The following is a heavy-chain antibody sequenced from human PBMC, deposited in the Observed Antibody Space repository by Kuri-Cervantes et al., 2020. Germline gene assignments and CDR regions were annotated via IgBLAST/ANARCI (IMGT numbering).Heavy chain of an antibody. Sequence: SVKVSCKASGGTFSSYAISWVRQAPGQGLEWMGGIIPIFGTANYAQKFQGRVTITADKSTSTAYMGLSSLRSEDTAVYYCARGPHYGDYVVFNAFDIWGQGTMVTVS. J-gene: IGHJ3*02. CDR3: ARGPHYGDYVVFNAFDI. D-gene: IGHD4-17*01. V-gene: IGHV1-69*06. CDR1: GGTFSSYA. CDR2: IIPIFGTA.